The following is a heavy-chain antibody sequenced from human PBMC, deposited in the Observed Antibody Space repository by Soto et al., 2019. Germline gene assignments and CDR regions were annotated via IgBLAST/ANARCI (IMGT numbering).Heavy chain of an antibody. CDR2: ISYDGSNK. J-gene: IGHJ4*02. V-gene: IGHV3-30-3*01. D-gene: IGHD5-18*01. Sequence: QVQLVESGVGVVQPGRSLRLSGAASGFTFSSYAMHWVRQAPGKGLERVSVISYDGSNKYYADSVKGRSTISRDNSKNTLYLQMNSLRAEDTAGYYCARDPSCPGYSYGYGDYWGQGTLVTVSS. CDR1: GFTFSSYA. CDR3: ARDPSCPGYSYGYGDY.